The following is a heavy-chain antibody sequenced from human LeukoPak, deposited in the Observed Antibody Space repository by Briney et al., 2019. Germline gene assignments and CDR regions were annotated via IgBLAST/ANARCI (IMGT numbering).Heavy chain of an antibody. CDR1: GASINNYY. J-gene: IGHJ4*02. CDR2: IYFTGST. V-gene: IGHV4-59*01. D-gene: IGHD6-25*01. CDR3: ARTRGFKADHKSFDY. Sequence: SETLSLTCTVSGASINNYYWNWIRQPPGKGLEWIGYIYFTGSTHYNPSLKSRVTISLDRSKTQFSLNLRSLSAADTAMYYCARTRGFKADHKSFDYWGQGTLVTVSS.